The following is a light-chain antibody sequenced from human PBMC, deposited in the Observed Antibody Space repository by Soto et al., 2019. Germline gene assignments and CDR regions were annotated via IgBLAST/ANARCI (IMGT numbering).Light chain of an antibody. CDR1: SSDIGGYNY. J-gene: IGLJ2*01. CDR2: EVN. V-gene: IGLV2-8*01. CDR3: SSYAGNNNLL. Sequence: QSALTQPPSASGSPGQSVTISCTGASSDIGGYNYVSWYQQHPGKAPILLIHEVNKRPSGVPDRFSGSKSGNAAFLTVSGLQAEDEADYYCSSYAGNNNLLFGGGTQLTVL.